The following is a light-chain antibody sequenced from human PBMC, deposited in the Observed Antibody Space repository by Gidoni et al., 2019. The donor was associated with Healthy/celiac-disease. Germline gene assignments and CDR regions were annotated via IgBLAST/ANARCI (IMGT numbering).Light chain of an antibody. CDR2: AAS. V-gene: IGKV1-39*01. J-gene: IGKJ4*01. Sequence: DTQMTQSPSSLSSSAGDRVTITCRASQSIRSHLNWYQQKPGKAPKLLNYAASSLQSGVPSRFSGSGSGTDFTLTISRLQAEDIATYYCQNSYSTPPLTYGGQRRMEVK. CDR3: QNSYSTPPLT. CDR1: QSIRSH.